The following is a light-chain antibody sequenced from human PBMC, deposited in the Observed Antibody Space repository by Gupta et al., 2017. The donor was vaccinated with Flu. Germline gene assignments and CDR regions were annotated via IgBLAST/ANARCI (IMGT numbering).Light chain of an antibody. CDR3: HQRYNWPLT. CDR2: DAS. Sequence: PATLSLSPGERASLSCRASQSVSNSLAWFQQKPGQAPRLLIYDASNRATGVPARFSGGGSGTXFTLTIXSLEPEDFAVSYCHQRYNWPLTFGXGTNVEIK. J-gene: IGKJ4*01. V-gene: IGKV3-11*01. CDR1: QSVSNS.